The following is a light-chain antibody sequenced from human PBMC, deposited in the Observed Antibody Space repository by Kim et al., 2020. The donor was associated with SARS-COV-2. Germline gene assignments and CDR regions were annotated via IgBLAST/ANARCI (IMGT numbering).Light chain of an antibody. CDR3: SAWDDSLNVYV. Sequence: QSVLTQPPSASVTPGQRVTISCSGNNSNIGVNSVNWYQQLPRTAPKLLIFSNNQRPSWSPDRFSGSKSGTSASVAVSGLPSEDEDDYYCSAWDDSLNVYVFGTGTKVTVL. V-gene: IGLV1-44*01. CDR2: SNN. J-gene: IGLJ1*01. CDR1: NSNIGVNS.